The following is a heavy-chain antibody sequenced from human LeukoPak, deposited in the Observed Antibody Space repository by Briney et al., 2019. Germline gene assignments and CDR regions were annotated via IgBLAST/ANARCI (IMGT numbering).Heavy chain of an antibody. CDR2: IYYSGST. CDR1: DGSISSGDYY. CDR3: ARTLVRGRASDY. V-gene: IGHV4-30-4*01. D-gene: IGHD3-10*01. Sequence: SETLSLTCYVSDGSISSGDYYWSWIRQPPGKGLEWIGYIYYSGSTDYNPSLKSRVTISVDTSKTQFSLNLSSVTAADTAVCYCARTLVRGRASDYWGQGTLVTVSS. J-gene: IGHJ4*02.